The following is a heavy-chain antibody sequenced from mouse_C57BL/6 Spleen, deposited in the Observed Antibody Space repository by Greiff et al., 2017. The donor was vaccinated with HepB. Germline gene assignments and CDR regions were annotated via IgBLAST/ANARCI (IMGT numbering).Heavy chain of an antibody. CDR2: IDPSDSYT. Sequence: QVQLQQPGAELVMPGASVKLSCKASGYTFTSYWMHWVKQRPGQGLEWIGEIDPSDSYTNYNQKFKGKSTLTVDKSSSTAYMQLSSLTSEDSAVYYCARGGDYYGSRDYWGQGTTLTVSS. J-gene: IGHJ2*01. CDR1: GYTFTSYW. V-gene: IGHV1-69*01. D-gene: IGHD1-1*01. CDR3: ARGGDYYGSRDY.